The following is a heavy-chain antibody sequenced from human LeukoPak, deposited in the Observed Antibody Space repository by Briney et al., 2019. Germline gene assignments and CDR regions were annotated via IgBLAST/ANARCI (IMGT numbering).Heavy chain of an antibody. CDR1: GFTFSSYG. V-gene: IGHV3-30*03. J-gene: IGHJ4*02. CDR2: ISYDGSNK. CDR3: ARQWELGGFDY. D-gene: IGHD1-26*01. Sequence: PGRSLRLSCAASGFTFSSYGMHWVRQAPGKGLEWVAVISYDGSNKYYADSVKGRFTISRDNSKNTLYLQMNSLRAEDTAVYYCARQWELGGFDYWGQGTLVTVSS.